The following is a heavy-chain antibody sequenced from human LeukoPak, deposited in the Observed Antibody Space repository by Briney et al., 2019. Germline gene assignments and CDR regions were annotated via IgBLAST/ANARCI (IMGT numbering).Heavy chain of an antibody. CDR1: GGSISSSSYY. D-gene: IGHD2-2*01. Sequence: PSETLSLTCTVSGGSISSSSYYWGWIRQPPGKGLEWIGSIYYSGSTYYNPSLKSRVTISVDTSKNQFSLKLSSVTAADTAAYYCARHCSSTSCFDPWGQGTLVTVSS. CDR3: ARHCSSTSCFDP. CDR2: IYYSGST. J-gene: IGHJ5*02. V-gene: IGHV4-39*01.